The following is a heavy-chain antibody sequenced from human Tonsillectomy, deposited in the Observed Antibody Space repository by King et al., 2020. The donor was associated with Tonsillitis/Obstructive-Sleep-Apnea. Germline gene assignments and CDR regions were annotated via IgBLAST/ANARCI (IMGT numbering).Heavy chain of an antibody. CDR2: IYYSGST. CDR1: GGSTSSGGYY. J-gene: IGHJ3*02. Sequence: QLQESGPGLVKPSQTLSLTCTVSGGSTSSGGYYWSWIRQHPGKGLEWIGYIYYSGSTYYNPSLKSLVTISVDTSKNPFSLKLSSVTAADTAVYYCATLTGAVAFDIWGQGKMVTVSS. V-gene: IGHV4-31*01. D-gene: IGHD3-9*01. CDR3: ATLTGAVAFDI.